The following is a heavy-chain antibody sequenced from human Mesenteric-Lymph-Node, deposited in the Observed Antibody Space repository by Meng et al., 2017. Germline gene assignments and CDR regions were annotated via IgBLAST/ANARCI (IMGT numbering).Heavy chain of an antibody. CDR3: ARDPQTTVTTRYYYYYYGMDV. CDR2: ISSSGSTI. J-gene: IGHJ6*02. V-gene: IGHV3-11*04. CDR1: GFTFSDYY. Sequence: GESLKISCAASGFTFSDYYMSWIRQAPGKGLEWVSYISSSGSTIYYADSVKGRFTISRDNAKNSLYLQMNSLRAEDTAVYYCARDPQTTVTTRYYYYYYGMDVWGQGTTVTVSS. D-gene: IGHD4-17*01.